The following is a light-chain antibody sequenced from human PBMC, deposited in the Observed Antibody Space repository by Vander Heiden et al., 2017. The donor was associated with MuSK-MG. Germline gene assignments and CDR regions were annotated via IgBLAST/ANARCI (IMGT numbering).Light chain of an antibody. J-gene: IGKJ2*01. V-gene: IGKV1-39*01. CDR3: QQCDSTPYT. CDR2: AAS. CDR1: QSISSY. Sequence: DIQMTQSPSSLSASVGDRVTITCRASQSISSYLNWYQQKPGKAPKLLIYAASSLQSGVPSRFNGSGSGTDFTLTISRLQPEDFATYYCQQCDSTPYTFGQGTKMEIK.